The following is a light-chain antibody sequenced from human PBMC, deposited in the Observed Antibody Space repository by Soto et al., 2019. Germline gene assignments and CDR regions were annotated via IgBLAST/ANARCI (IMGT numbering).Light chain of an antibody. J-gene: IGLJ3*02. V-gene: IGLV1-40*01. CDR2: SNR. CDR3: QSYDNRLSGWV. CDR1: SSNIGAGYD. Sequence: QSVLTQPPSVSGVPGQRVTISCTGSSSNIGAGYDVHWYQQLPGTAPKLLIYSNRNRPSGVPDRFSASKSGTSASLAITGLQAEDEADYFCQSYDNRLSGWVFGGGTKLTVL.